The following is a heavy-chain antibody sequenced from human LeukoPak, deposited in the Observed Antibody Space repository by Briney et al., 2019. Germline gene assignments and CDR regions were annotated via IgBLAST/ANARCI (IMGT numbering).Heavy chain of an antibody. CDR3: AREGPYSGYDLEF. J-gene: IGHJ4*02. V-gene: IGHV4-39*07. D-gene: IGHD5-12*01. CDR2: IYYSGST. Sequence: SETLSLTCTVSGDSISSRSYYWGWIRQPPGKGLEWIGSIYYSGSTYYNPSLKSRVTISVNTSKNQFSLKLSSVTAADTAVYYCAREGPYSGYDLEFWGQGTLVTVSS. CDR1: GDSISSRSYY.